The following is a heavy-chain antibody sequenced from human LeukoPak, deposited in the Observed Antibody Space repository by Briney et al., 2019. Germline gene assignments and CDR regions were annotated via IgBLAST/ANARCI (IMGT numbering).Heavy chain of an antibody. Sequence: GGSLRLSCAASGFTFSSYGMPWVRQAPGKGLEWVAVISYDGSNKYYADSVKGRFTISRDNSKNTLYLQMSSLRAEDTAVYYCAKDRARFDYWGQGTLVTVSS. CDR2: ISYDGSNK. CDR1: GFTFSSYG. CDR3: AKDRARFDY. V-gene: IGHV3-30*18. J-gene: IGHJ4*02.